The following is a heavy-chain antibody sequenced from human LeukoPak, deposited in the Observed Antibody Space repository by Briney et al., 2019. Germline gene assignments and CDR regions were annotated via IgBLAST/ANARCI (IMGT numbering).Heavy chain of an antibody. CDR3: ATARSTVRWRDFDS. J-gene: IGHJ4*02. D-gene: IGHD4-23*01. CDR1: GFTFSSYA. Sequence: GGSLRLSCAASGFTFSSYAMNWVRQAPGKGLEWVSSFSGSGRTTYYADSVKGRFTISRDNSKNTVFLQMDSLSAEDTALYYCATARSTVRWRDFDSWGQGTLVTVSS. CDR2: FSGSGRTT. V-gene: IGHV3-23*01.